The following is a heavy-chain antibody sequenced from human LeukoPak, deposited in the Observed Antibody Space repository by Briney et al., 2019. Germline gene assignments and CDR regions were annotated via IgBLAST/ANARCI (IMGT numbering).Heavy chain of an antibody. CDR2: IYPGDSDT. J-gene: IGHJ3*02. Sequence: GESLKISCRGSGCRFTSYWIGWVRQMPGKGLEWMGTIYPGDSDTRYSPSFQGQVTISADKSISTAYLQWSSLKASDTAMYYCARREWEPTSPSDAFDIWGQGTMVTVSS. CDR1: GCRFTSYW. D-gene: IGHD1-26*01. V-gene: IGHV5-51*01. CDR3: ARREWEPTSPSDAFDI.